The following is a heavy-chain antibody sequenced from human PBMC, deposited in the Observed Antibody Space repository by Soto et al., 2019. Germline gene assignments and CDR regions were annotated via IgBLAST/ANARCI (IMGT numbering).Heavy chain of an antibody. Sequence: GGSLRLSCEASGFNFSSYAMSWVRQAPGKGLEWVSAISGSSGSTYYADSVKGRFTISRDNSKNTLYLQMNSLRAEDTAVYYCTKTSLREYSTSYFDYWGQGTLVTVSS. D-gene: IGHD6-6*01. J-gene: IGHJ4*02. CDR1: GFNFSSYA. CDR2: ISGSSGST. V-gene: IGHV3-23*01. CDR3: TKTSLREYSTSYFDY.